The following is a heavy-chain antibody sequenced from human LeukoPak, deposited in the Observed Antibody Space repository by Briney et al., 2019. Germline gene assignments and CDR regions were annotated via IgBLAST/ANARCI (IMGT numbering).Heavy chain of an antibody. CDR1: GYTLTELS. V-gene: IGHV1-24*01. CDR2: FDPEDGET. CDR3: WAMVRGVIALYYGMDV. J-gene: IGHJ6*02. D-gene: IGHD3-10*01. Sequence: ASVKVSCKVSGYTLTELSMHWVRQAPGKGLEWMGGFDPEDGETIYAQKFQGRVTMTEDISTDTAYMELSSLRSEDTAVYYCWAMVRGVIALYYGMDVWGQGTTVTVSS.